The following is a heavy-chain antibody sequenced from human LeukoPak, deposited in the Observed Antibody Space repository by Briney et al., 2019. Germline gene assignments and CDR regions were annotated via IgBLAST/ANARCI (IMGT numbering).Heavy chain of an antibody. J-gene: IGHJ4*02. D-gene: IGHD6-6*01. CDR3: ARDPPAVAANTYD. CDR2: IYSGGDT. CDR1: GFTVSNNY. V-gene: IGHV3-66*01. Sequence: PGGSLRLSCAASGFTVSNNYMNWVRQAPGKGLEWVSLIYSGGDTHYADSVKGRFTISRDSSKSTLFLQMNSLRAEDTAVYYCARDPPAVAANTYDWGQGTLVTVSS.